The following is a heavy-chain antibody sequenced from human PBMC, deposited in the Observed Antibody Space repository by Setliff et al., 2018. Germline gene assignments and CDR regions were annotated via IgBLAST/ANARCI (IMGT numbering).Heavy chain of an antibody. V-gene: IGHV3-23*01. CDR1: GFTFTDYY. D-gene: IGHD4-17*01. Sequence: GGSLRLSCAASGFTFTDYYMSWVRQAPRKGLEWVSGGSTGKTDYADSVKGRFTMSRDSSTNTLYLQMNSLRVEDTAVYYCAKDPNGDYVGAFDSWGHGTLVTVSS. J-gene: IGHJ5*01. CDR3: AKDPNGDYVGAFDS. CDR2: GSTGKT.